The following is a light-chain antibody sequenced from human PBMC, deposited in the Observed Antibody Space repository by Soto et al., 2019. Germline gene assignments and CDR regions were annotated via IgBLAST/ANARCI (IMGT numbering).Light chain of an antibody. CDR2: DAS. Sequence: DIVLTQSPATLSLSPGERATLSCRASQSVSSYLAWYQQKPGQAPRLLIYDASNRATGIPARFSGSGSWTDFTLTISSLEPEDFAVYYCQQRSNGPFTFGTGTKVDIK. V-gene: IGKV3-11*01. J-gene: IGKJ3*01. CDR1: QSVSSY. CDR3: QQRSNGPFT.